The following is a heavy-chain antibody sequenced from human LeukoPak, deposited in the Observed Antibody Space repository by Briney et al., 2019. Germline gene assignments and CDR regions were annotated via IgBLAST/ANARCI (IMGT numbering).Heavy chain of an antibody. V-gene: IGHV1-46*01. CDR2: INPSGGST. Sequence: ASVKVSCKASGYTFTSYYMHWVRQAPGQGLEWMGIINPSGGSTSYAQKFQGRVTITADKSTSTAYMELSSLRSEDTAVYYCARANIAAAVNYYYYYGMDVWGQGTTVTVSS. D-gene: IGHD6-13*01. CDR1: GYTFTSYY. CDR3: ARANIAAAVNYYYYYGMDV. J-gene: IGHJ6*02.